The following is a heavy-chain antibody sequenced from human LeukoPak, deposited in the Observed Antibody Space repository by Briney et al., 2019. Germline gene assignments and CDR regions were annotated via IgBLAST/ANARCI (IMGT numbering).Heavy chain of an antibody. CDR2: INPNSGGT. D-gene: IGHD2-21*01. CDR3: ARADRLHGGPYLIGP. Sequence: GSVKVSCKTSGYSFTDYYMHWVRQAPGQGLEWTGWINPNSGGTSAAQKFQGRVTMTRDTSITTVYMEVSWLTSDDTAIYYCARADRLHGGPYLIGPWGQGTLVTVSS. CDR1: GYSFTDYY. V-gene: IGHV1-2*02. J-gene: IGHJ5*02.